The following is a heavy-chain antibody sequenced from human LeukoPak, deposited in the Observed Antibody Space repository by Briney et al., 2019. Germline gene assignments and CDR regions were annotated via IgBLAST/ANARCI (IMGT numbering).Heavy chain of an antibody. Sequence: SETLSLTCTVSGGSISYYYWSWIRQPAGKGLEWIGRIYTSGSTNYNPSLESRVTMSVDTSKNQFSLKLSSVTAADTAVYYCARHLRWTTLDYWGQGTLVTVSS. CDR3: ARHLRWTTLDY. CDR2: IYTSGST. J-gene: IGHJ4*02. D-gene: IGHD3/OR15-3a*01. CDR1: GGSISYYY. V-gene: IGHV4-4*07.